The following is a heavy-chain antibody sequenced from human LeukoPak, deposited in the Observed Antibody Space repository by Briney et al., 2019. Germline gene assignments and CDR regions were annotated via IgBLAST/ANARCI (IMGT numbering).Heavy chain of an antibody. D-gene: IGHD3-22*01. CDR2: IRSKPNSYAT. CDR3: TRARYDTSALYFDY. CDR1: GFTFSGSA. J-gene: IGHJ4*02. Sequence: PAGGSLRLSCAASGFTFSGSAMHWVRQASGKGLERVGRIRSKPNSYATAYAASVKGRFTISRDDSKNTAYLQMNSLKTEDTAVYYCTRARYDTSALYFDYWGQGNVVTVSS. V-gene: IGHV3-73*01.